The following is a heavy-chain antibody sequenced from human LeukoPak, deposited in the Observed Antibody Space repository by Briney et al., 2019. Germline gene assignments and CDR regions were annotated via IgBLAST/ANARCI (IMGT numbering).Heavy chain of an antibody. Sequence: GGSLRLSCAASGFTFSSYSMNWVRQAPGKGLEWVSSISSSSSYIYYADSVKGRFTISRDNAKNSLYLQMNSLRAEDTAVYYCARDRGYDSNSFDKTEPNWGQGTLVTVSS. D-gene: IGHD5-12*01. CDR1: GFTFSSYS. CDR3: ARDRGYDSNSFDKTEPN. V-gene: IGHV3-21*01. J-gene: IGHJ4*02. CDR2: ISSSSSYI.